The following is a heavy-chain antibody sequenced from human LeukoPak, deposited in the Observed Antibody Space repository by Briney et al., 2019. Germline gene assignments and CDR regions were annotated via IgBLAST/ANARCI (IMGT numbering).Heavy chain of an antibody. CDR1: GFTFSSYA. Sequence: GGSLRLSCAASGFTFSSYAMGWVRQAPGKGLEWLSVISGTGGSPNYADSVKGRFTISRDNSKNTLYLQMNSLRAEDTAVYYCAKEPNLSIATSGMYFDYWGQGTLVTVSS. CDR2: ISGTGGSP. D-gene: IGHD6-13*01. V-gene: IGHV3-23*01. J-gene: IGHJ4*02. CDR3: AKEPNLSIATSGMYFDY.